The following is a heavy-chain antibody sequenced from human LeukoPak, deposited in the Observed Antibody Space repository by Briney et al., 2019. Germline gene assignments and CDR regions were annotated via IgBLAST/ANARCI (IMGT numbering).Heavy chain of an antibody. D-gene: IGHD3-22*01. J-gene: IGHJ5*02. CDR2: INPNSGGT. Sequence: ASVKVSCKASGYTFTGYYMHWVRQAPGQGLEWMGWINPNSGGTNYAQKFQGRVAMTRDTSISTAYMELSRLRSDDTAVYYCARAQYYFDRGGWFDPWGQGTLVTVSS. V-gene: IGHV1-2*02. CDR3: ARAQYYFDRGGWFDP. CDR1: GYTFTGYY.